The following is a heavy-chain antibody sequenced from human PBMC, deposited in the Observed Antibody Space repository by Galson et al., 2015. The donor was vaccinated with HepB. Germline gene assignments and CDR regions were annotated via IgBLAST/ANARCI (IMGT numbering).Heavy chain of an antibody. CDR1: GFTFSSYS. CDR3: ARGQLRFLEWLLSDFDP. V-gene: IGHV3-21*01. J-gene: IGHJ5*02. Sequence: SLRLSCAASGFTFSSYSMNWVRQAPGKGLEWVSSISSSSSYIYYADSVKGRFTISRDNAKNSLYLQMNSLRAEDTAVYYCARGQLRFLEWLLSDFDPWGQGTLVTVSS. D-gene: IGHD3-3*01. CDR2: ISSSSSYI.